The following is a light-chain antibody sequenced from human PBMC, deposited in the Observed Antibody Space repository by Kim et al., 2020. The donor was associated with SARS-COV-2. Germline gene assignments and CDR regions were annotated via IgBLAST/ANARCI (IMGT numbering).Light chain of an antibody. V-gene: IGLV6-57*03. CDR3: QSYEASSHVV. CDR2: EDN. Sequence: GTTSCTRSSGCIGSSDVQWYQQRPRSAAACVIFEDNQRPSGVPDRFSGSIDRSSNSASLTISGLKNDDEGDYFCQSYEASSHVVFGGGTQLTVL. J-gene: IGLJ2*01. CDR1: SGCIGSSD.